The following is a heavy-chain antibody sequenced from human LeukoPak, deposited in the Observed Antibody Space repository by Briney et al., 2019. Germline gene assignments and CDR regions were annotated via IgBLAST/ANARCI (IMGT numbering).Heavy chain of an antibody. V-gene: IGHV1-2*02. CDR3: ARGAGWVGATTKVYCDY. CDR2: INPNSGGT. J-gene: IGHJ4*02. CDR1: GYTFTGYY. D-gene: IGHD1-26*01. Sequence: ASVKVSCKASGYTFTGYYMHWVRQAPGQGLEWMGWINPNSGGTNYAQKFQGRVTMTRDTSISTAYMELSRLRSDDTAVYYCARGAGWVGATTKVYCDYWGQGTRVTVSS.